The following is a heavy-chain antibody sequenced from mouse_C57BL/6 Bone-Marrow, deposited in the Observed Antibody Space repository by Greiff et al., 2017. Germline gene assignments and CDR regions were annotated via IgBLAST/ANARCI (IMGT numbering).Heavy chain of an antibody. CDR2: IWWDDDK. Sequence: QVTLKECGPGILQPSQTLSLTCSFSGFSLSTFSMGVGWIRQPSGKGLEWLAHIWWDDDKYYNPALKSRLTISKDTSKNQVFLKIANVDTADTATYYCARIMRDSSGPAWFAYWGQGTLVTVSA. V-gene: IGHV8-8*01. J-gene: IGHJ3*01. CDR1: GFSLSTFSMG. D-gene: IGHD3-2*02. CDR3: ARIMRDSSGPAWFAY.